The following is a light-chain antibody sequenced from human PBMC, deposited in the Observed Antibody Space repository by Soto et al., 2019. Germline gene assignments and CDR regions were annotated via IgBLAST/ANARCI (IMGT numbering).Light chain of an antibody. J-gene: IGKJ1*01. CDR3: QHYGRSPPSWT. V-gene: IGKV3-20*01. CDR1: RSVSSSY. CDR2: GAS. Sequence: ETVLTQSPGTLSLSPGERATLFCRASRSVSSSYLAWYQQKPGQAPRLLIYGASSRATGIPDSFSGSGSGTDFSLTISRLEPEDFAVYDCQHYGRSPPSWTFGQGTKVEIK.